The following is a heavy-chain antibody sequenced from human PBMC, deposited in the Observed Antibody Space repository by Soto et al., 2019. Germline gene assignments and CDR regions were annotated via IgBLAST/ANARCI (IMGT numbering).Heavy chain of an antibody. J-gene: IGHJ5*02. D-gene: IGHD6-13*01. V-gene: IGHV1-18*04. Sequence: GASVKVSCKASGYTFTSYGISWVRQAPGQGLEWMGWISAYNGNTNYAQKLRGRVTMTTDTSTSTAYMELRSLRSDDTAVYYCARVLEQQLVLGWFDPWGQGTLVTVSS. CDR3: ARVLEQQLVLGWFDP. CDR2: ISAYNGNT. CDR1: GYTFTSYG.